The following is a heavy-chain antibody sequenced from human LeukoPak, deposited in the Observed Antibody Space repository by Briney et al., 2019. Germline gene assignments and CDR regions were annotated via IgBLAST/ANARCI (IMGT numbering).Heavy chain of an antibody. CDR2: IRSSGSTI. J-gene: IGHJ6*04. D-gene: IGHD3-10*02. CDR1: GFTFRSYE. V-gene: IGHV3-48*03. Sequence: GGSLRLSCAASGFTFRSYEMNWVREAPGKGLEGLAYIRSSGSTIYYADSVKGRFTISRDNAKNSLYLQMNSLRAEGTAVYYCAELGITMIGGVWGKGTTVTISS. CDR3: AELGITMIGGV.